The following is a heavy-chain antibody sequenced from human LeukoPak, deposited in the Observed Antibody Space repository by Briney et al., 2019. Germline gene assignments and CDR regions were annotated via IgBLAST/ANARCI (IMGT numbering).Heavy chain of an antibody. D-gene: IGHD3-3*01. CDR2: ISGSGGST. J-gene: IGHJ5*02. Sequence: GGSLRLSCAASGFTFSSYAMSWVRQAPGKGLEWVSAISGSGGSTYYADSVKGRFTISRDNSKNTLCLQMNSLRAEDTAVYYCAKTAYDFWSGLNWFDPWGQGTLVTVSS. CDR3: AKTAYDFWSGLNWFDP. CDR1: GFTFSSYA. V-gene: IGHV3-23*01.